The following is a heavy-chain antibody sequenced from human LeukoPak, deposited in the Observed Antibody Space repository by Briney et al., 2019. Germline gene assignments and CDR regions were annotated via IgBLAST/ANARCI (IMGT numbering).Heavy chain of an antibody. CDR1: GYTFTSYD. CDR3: ARGRLVVPAAIVPRAEYFQH. D-gene: IGHD2-2*01. Sequence: ASVKVSCKASGYTFTSYDINWVRQATGQGLEWMGWMNPNSGNTGYAQKFQGRVTITRNTSISTAYMELSSLRSEDTAVYYCARGRLVVPAAIVPRAEYFQHWGQGTLVTVSS. J-gene: IGHJ1*01. CDR2: MNPNSGNT. V-gene: IGHV1-8*03.